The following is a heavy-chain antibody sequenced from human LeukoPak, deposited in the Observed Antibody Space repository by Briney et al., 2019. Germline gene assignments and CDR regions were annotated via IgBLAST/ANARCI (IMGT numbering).Heavy chain of an antibody. CDR2: IYHSGST. V-gene: IGHV4-30-2*01. CDR3: ARANHPYGSGELDY. Sequence: SQTLSLTCAVSGGSISSGGYSWSWIRQPPGKGLEWIGYIYHSGSTYYNPSLKSRVTISVDRSKNQFSLKLSSVTAADTAVYYCARANHPYGSGELDYWGQGTLVTVSS. CDR1: GGSISSGGYS. J-gene: IGHJ4*02. D-gene: IGHD3-10*01.